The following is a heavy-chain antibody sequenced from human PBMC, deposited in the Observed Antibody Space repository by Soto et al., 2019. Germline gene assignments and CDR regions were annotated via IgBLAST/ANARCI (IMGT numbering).Heavy chain of an antibody. D-gene: IGHD3-16*01. CDR3: ARRYGGNFAY. V-gene: IGHV4-59*01. CDR1: GGSISSYY. Sequence: PSETLSLICTVSGGSISSYYWSWIRQPPGKGLEWIGYIYYSGSTNYNPSLKSRVTISVDTSKNQFSLKLSSVTAADTAVYYCARRYGGNFAYWGQGTLVTVS. CDR2: IYYSGST. J-gene: IGHJ4*02.